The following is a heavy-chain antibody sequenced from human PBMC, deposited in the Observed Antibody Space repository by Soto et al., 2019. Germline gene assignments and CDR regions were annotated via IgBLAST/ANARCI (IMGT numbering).Heavy chain of an antibody. CDR3: ARAYLGRLPRRADYYYALDV. V-gene: IGHV3-13*05. J-gene: IGHJ6*02. CDR2: IGSAHDP. Sequence: GSLRLSCAASGFTFSTYDMHWVRQVPGKGLEWVSAIGSAHDPYYLGSVKGRFSISRENAKNSLYLQMNSLTTGDTAVYYCARAYLGRLPRRADYYYALDVWGQGTTVTVSS. CDR1: GFTFSTYD. D-gene: IGHD1-26*01.